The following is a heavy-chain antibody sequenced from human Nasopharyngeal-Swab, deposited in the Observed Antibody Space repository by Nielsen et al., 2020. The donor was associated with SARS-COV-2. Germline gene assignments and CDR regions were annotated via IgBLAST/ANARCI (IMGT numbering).Heavy chain of an antibody. D-gene: IGHD7-27*01. CDR3: AKGGTNWANFDY. J-gene: IGHJ4*02. CDR1: GFTFYDYA. CDR2: ISWNSGSI. Sequence: SLKISCAASGFTFYDYAMHWVRQAPGKGLEWVSGISWNSGSIGYADSVKGRFTISRDNAKNSLYLQMNSLRAEDTALYYCAKGGTNWANFDYWGQGTLVTVSS. V-gene: IGHV3-9*01.